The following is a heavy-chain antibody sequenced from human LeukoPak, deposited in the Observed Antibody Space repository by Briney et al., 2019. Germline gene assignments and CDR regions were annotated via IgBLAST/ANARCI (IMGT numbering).Heavy chain of an antibody. J-gene: IGHJ3*02. D-gene: IGHD2-15*01. CDR3: ARTWYCSGGSCYPHAFDI. V-gene: IGHV3-7*01. CDR1: GFTFSSYW. Sequence: GGSLRLSCAASGFTFSSYWMSWVRQAPGKGLEWVANTKQDGSEKYYVDSVKGRFTISRDNAKNSLYLQMNSLRAEDTAVYYCARTWYCSGGSCYPHAFDIWGQGTMVTVSS. CDR2: TKQDGSEK.